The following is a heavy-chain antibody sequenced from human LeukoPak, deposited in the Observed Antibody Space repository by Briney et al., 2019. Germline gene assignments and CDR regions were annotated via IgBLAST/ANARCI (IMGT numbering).Heavy chain of an antibody. CDR1: GITFSSYV. CDR3: ASAGLTYGSGSYFVY. D-gene: IGHD3-10*01. Sequence: GGSQRLSCADSGITFSSYVMSWVRQAPGKGLEWVSAISGSGGSAYYADSVKGRFTITRDNAKNSLYLQMNSLRAEDTALYYCASAGLTYGSGSYFVYWGQGTLVTVSS. V-gene: IGHV3-23*01. CDR2: ISGSGGSA. J-gene: IGHJ4*02.